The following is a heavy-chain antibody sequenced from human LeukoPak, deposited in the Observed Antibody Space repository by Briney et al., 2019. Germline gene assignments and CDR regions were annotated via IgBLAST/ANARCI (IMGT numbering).Heavy chain of an antibody. CDR3: TTGYSSGWYNEGNY. J-gene: IGHJ4*02. Sequence: GGPLRLSCVASGFTLRRYCMSWVRQAPGKGLEWVAKIKQDGSGEYYLDSVKGRFTISRDNAKNSPYLQMNSLRADDTAVYFCTTGYSSGWYNEGNYWGQGTLVTVSS. D-gene: IGHD6-19*01. V-gene: IGHV3-7*01. CDR2: IKQDGSGE. CDR1: GFTLRRYC.